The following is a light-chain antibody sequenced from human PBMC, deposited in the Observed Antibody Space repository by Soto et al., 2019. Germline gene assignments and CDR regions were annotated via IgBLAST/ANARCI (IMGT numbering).Light chain of an antibody. V-gene: IGKV1-5*01. CDR3: QQYKDYTWT. J-gene: IGKJ1*01. CDR1: QRVDRY. CDR2: DAS. Sequence: DIQMTQSPSTLYASVGDRVSITCRASQRVDRYLAWYQQKPGKAPQLLIHDASRLESGVPSRFSGSGSGTEFTLTISSLQPDDFTTFYCQQYKDYTWTFGQGTKVDIK.